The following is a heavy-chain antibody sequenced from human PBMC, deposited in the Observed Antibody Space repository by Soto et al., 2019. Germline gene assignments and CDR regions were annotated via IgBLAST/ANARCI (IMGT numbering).Heavy chain of an antibody. CDR2: IYHSGST. D-gene: IGHD4-17*01. CDR1: GGSISSSNW. CDR3: ARVTTTVTEDFDY. Sequence: PSETLSLTCAVSGGSISSSNWWSWVRQPPGKGLEWIGEIYHSGSTNYNPSLKSRVTISVDKSKNQFSLKLSSVTAADTAVYYCARVTTTVTEDFDYWGQGTLVTVSS. J-gene: IGHJ4*02. V-gene: IGHV4-4*02.